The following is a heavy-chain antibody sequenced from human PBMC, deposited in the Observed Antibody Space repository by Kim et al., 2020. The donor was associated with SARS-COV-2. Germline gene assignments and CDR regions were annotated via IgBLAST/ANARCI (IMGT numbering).Heavy chain of an antibody. CDR1: GDSITSGAYY. CDR2: MYYSGST. V-gene: IGHV4-31*03. CDR3: ARSIESRGSYYYYMDV. Sequence: SETLSLTCTVSGDSITSGAYYWNWIRQHPGKGLEWIGYMYYSGSTYYNPSLKSRVTISGDTSKNQLSLKLSSVTAADTAVYYCARSIESRGSYYYYMDVWGQGTTVTVSS. J-gene: IGHJ6*02. D-gene: IGHD6-6*01.